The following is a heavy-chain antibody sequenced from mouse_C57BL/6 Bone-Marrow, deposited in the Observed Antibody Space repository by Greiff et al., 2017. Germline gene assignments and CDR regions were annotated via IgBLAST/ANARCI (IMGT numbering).Heavy chain of an antibody. D-gene: IGHD1-1*01. J-gene: IGHJ2*01. Sequence: EVHLVESGGGLVKPGGSLKLSCAASGFTFSSYAMSWVRQTPETRLEWVATISDGGSYTYYPDNVKGRFTISRDNAKNNLYLQMSHLKSEDTAMYYCARTTVVVDFDYWGQGTTLTVSS. CDR1: GFTFSSYA. CDR2: ISDGGSYT. V-gene: IGHV5-4*01. CDR3: ARTTVVVDFDY.